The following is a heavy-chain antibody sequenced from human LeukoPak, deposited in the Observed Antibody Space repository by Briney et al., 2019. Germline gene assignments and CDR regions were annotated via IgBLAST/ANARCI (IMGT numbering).Heavy chain of an antibody. D-gene: IGHD1-26*01. Sequence: PGRSLRLSCAASGFTFSSYAMSWVRQAPGKGLEWVSAISGSGGSTYYADSVKGRFTISRDNSKNTLYLQMNSLRAEDTAVYYCAKGGGGSYHLQIGDLYFDYWGQGTLVTVSS. CDR2: ISGSGGST. CDR3: AKGGGGSYHLQIGDLYFDY. CDR1: GFTFSSYA. V-gene: IGHV3-23*01. J-gene: IGHJ4*02.